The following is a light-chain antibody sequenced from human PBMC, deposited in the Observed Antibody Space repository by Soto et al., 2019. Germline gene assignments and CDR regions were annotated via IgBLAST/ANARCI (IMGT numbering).Light chain of an antibody. CDR2: TAS. Sequence: DVQMTQSPSSLSASVGDRVTITCRASQSISNYLNWYQQTPGKAPKLLIYTASILQTGVPPRFSGSGSGTDFTLTISSLHPEDFATYYGQQTYSTPRTFGQGTKVEIK. CDR1: QSISNY. V-gene: IGKV1-39*01. CDR3: QQTYSTPRT. J-gene: IGKJ1*01.